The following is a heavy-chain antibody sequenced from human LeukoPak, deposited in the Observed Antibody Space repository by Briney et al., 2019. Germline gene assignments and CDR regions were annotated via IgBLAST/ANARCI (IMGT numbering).Heavy chain of an antibody. CDR2: ISAYNGNT. V-gene: IGHV1-18*01. CDR3: ARAIKDIVVVGATGWFDP. CDR1: GYTFTSYG. Sequence: ASVKVSCKASGYTFTSYGISWVRQAPGQGLEWMGWISAYNGNTNYAQKLQGRVTMTRDTSTSTVYMELSSLRSEDTAVYYCARAIKDIVVVGATGWFDPWGQGTLVTVSS. J-gene: IGHJ5*02. D-gene: IGHD2-15*01.